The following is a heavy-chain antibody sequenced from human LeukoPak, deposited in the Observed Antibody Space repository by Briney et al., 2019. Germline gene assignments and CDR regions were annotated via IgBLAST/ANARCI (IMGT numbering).Heavy chain of an antibody. D-gene: IGHD2-21*01. Sequence: GSLRLSCTASGFTFGDYAMSWFRHAPGKGLEWMGYIYYSGSTNYNPSLKSRVTISVDTSKNQFSLRVSSVTAADTAVYYCARHLNNCGDDCYIFDYWGQGTLVTVSS. CDR3: ARHLNNCGDDCYIFDY. CDR1: GFTFGDYA. V-gene: IGHV4-59*08. CDR2: IYYSGST. J-gene: IGHJ4*02.